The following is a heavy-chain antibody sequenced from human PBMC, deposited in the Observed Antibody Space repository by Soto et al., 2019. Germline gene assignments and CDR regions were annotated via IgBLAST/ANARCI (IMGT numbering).Heavy chain of an antibody. D-gene: IGHD1-26*01. Sequence: QPWGCLGLGCAASGFTVRGYGMPWVRQAPGKGLEWVAVISYYGTNEYYEDSVKGRFTISRDNSKNTLYLQMNSLRIEDTAVYFCAKEDPSGRYSLDYWGQGSQVTVSS. CDR2: ISYYGTNE. V-gene: IGHV3-30*18. CDR1: GFTVRGYG. J-gene: IGHJ4*02. CDR3: AKEDPSGRYSLDY.